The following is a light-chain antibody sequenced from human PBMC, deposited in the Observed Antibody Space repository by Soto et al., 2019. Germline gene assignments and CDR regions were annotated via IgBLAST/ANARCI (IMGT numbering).Light chain of an antibody. J-gene: IGLJ1*01. CDR3: SSYRRTTTLV. CDR2: EVT. CDR1: TTDIGDYNW. Sequence: QSALTQPASVSGSPGQSITISCTGTTTDIGDYNWVSWYQQYPGRAPKLIIYEVTNRPSGISERFSGSKSGNTASLTISGLQTEDEADYFCSSYRRTTTLVFGTGTKVTV. V-gene: IGLV2-14*01.